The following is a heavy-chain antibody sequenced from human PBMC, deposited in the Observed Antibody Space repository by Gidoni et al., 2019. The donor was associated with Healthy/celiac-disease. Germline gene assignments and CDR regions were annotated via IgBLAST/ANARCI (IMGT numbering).Heavy chain of an antibody. CDR2: IKQDGSER. CDR3: ARGYAYDFWSGYYSGVAMDV. Sequence: EVQLVESGGGLVQPGGSLRLSCAASGFILRDDWMSWVRQAPGKGLDWLANIKQDGSERYYVDSVKGRFTISRDNAKNSLFLQMNSLRAEDTAVYFCARGYAYDFWSGYYSGVAMDVWGQGTTVTVSS. CDR1: GFILRDDW. J-gene: IGHJ6*02. V-gene: IGHV3-7*01. D-gene: IGHD3-3*01.